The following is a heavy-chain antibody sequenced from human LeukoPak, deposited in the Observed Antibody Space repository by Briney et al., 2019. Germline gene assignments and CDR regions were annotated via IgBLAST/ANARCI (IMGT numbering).Heavy chain of an antibody. CDR1: GDSVSGNSAA. Sequence: SQTLSLTCAISGDSVSGNSAAWNWIRQSPSRGLEWLGRTYYRSKWYNDYAVSVKSRITINPDTSKNQFSLQLNSVTPEDTAVYYCARDLYVAVAGTFDYWGQGTLVTVSS. CDR3: ARDLYVAVAGTFDY. CDR2: TYYRSKWYN. D-gene: IGHD6-19*01. V-gene: IGHV6-1*01. J-gene: IGHJ4*02.